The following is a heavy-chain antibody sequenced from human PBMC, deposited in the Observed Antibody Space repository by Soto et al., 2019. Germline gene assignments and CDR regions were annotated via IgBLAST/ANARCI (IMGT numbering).Heavy chain of an antibody. Sequence: PGGSLRLSCAASGFTFSSYAMHWVRQAPGKGLEWVAVISYDGSNKYYADSVKGRFTISRDNSKNTLYLQMNSLRAEDTAVYYCARGAPSTNRGVAWGQGTLVTVSS. CDR3: ARGAPSTNRGVA. CDR2: ISYDGSNK. CDR1: GFTFSSYA. D-gene: IGHD2-8*01. V-gene: IGHV3-30-3*01. J-gene: IGHJ5*02.